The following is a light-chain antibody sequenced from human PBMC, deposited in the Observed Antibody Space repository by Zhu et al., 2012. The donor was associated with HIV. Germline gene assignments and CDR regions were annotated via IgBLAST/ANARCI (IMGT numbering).Light chain of an antibody. CDR2: GAS. V-gene: IGKV3-20*01. CDR3: QQYGSSPHT. Sequence: EIVLTQSPGTLSLSPGVRATLSCRASQSISSSFLAWYQQKPGQTPRLLIYGASSRATGIPDRFSGSGSGTDFTLTTSRLEPEDFAVYYCQQYGSSPHTFGGGTKVEIK. J-gene: IGKJ4*01. CDR1: QSISSSF.